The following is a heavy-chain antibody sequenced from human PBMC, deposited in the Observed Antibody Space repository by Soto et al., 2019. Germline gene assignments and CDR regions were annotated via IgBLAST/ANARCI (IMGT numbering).Heavy chain of an antibody. CDR3: ARVHTHPPYGMDF. V-gene: IGHV5-10-1*01. D-gene: IGHD2-2*02. J-gene: IGHJ6*02. CDR2: IDPSDSYT. Sequence: GESLKISWNGSGYSFTTYWISWVRQMPGKGLEWMGRIDPSDSYTHYSPSFQGHVTISTDKSISTAYLQWSSLKASDTAMYYCARVHTHPPYGMDFSGPGTTVTVSS. CDR1: GYSFTTYW.